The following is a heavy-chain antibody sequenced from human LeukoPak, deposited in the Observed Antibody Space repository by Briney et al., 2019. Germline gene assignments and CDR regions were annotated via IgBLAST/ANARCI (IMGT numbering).Heavy chain of an antibody. J-gene: IGHJ6*02. Sequence: SETLSLTCAVYGGSFSGYYWSWIRQPPGKGLEWIGEINHSGSTNYNPSLKSRVTISVDTSKSQFSLKLSSVTAADTAVYYCARGYDFWSGYLYYYYYGMDVWGQGTTVTVSS. V-gene: IGHV4-34*01. CDR2: INHSGST. CDR3: ARGYDFWSGYLYYYYYGMDV. D-gene: IGHD3-3*01. CDR1: GGSFSGYY.